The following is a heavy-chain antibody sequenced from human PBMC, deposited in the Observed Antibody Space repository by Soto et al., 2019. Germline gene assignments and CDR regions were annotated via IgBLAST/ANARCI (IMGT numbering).Heavy chain of an antibody. Sequence: EVQLLESGGGLVQPGGSLRLSCAASGFTFNSYAMSWVRQAPGKGLEWVSAIGVSGDTTYYADSVKGRFTISRDNSKNMLYLQMGSLRAEETAVYYCAKAPRFGELRSLYWGQGTLVTVSS. J-gene: IGHJ4*02. D-gene: IGHD3-10*01. CDR2: IGVSGDTT. V-gene: IGHV3-23*01. CDR3: AKAPRFGELRSLY. CDR1: GFTFNSYA.